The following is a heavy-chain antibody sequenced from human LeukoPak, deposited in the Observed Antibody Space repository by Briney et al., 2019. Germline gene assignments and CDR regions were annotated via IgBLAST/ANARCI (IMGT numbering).Heavy chain of an antibody. J-gene: IGHJ4*02. CDR2: INPNSGGT. CDR1: GYTFTGYY. CDR3: ARAQLHDVGGENYDFWSGYYYFDY. V-gene: IGHV1-2*02. Sequence: ASVKVSCKASGYTFTGYYMHWVRQAPGQGLEWMGWINPNSGGTNYAQKFQGRVTMTRDTSISTAYMELSRLRSDDTAVYYCARAQLHDVGGENYDFWSGYYYFDYWGQGTLVTVSS. D-gene: IGHD3-3*01.